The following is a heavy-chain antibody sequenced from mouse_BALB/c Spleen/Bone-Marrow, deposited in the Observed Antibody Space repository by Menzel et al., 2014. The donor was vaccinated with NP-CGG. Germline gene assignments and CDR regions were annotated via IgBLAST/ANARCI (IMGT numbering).Heavy chain of an antibody. CDR1: GFNIKDTY. J-gene: IGHJ2*01. V-gene: IGHV14-3*02. Sequence: EVKLMESGAELVKPGASVKLSCTASGFNIKDTYMHWVKQRPEQGLEWIGRIDPANGNTKYDPKFQGKATITADTSSNTAYLQLSSLTSEDTAVYHCARYYYGYYFDYWGQGTTLTVSS. CDR2: IDPANGNT. CDR3: ARYYYGYYFDY. D-gene: IGHD1-1*01.